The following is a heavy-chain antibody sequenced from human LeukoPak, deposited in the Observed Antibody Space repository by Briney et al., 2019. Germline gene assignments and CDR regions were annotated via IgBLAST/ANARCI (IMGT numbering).Heavy chain of an antibody. J-gene: IGHJ4*02. CDR1: GGSISSYY. Sequence: SETLSLTCTVSGGSISSYYWSWIRQPPGKGLEWIGEINHSGSTNYNPSLKSRVTISVDTSKNQFSLKLSSVTAADTAVYYCAKLGYGSGSHWGQGTLVTVSS. V-gene: IGHV4-34*01. CDR3: AKLGYGSGSH. D-gene: IGHD3-10*01. CDR2: INHSGST.